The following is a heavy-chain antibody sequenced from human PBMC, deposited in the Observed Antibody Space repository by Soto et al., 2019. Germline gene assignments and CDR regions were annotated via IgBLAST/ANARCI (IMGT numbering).Heavy chain of an antibody. V-gene: IGHV3-23*01. CDR3: ARDLSVVFDY. D-gene: IGHD2-15*01. Sequence: GGTLRLSCTASGFTFNKYALSWICKAPGKGLEWVSVITDSGAAYHYAASVKGRFTVSRDNSKNTLYLQMNSLRADDTAVYYCARDLSVVFDYWGQGTLVTVSS. J-gene: IGHJ4*02. CDR1: GFTFNKYA. CDR2: ITDSGAAY.